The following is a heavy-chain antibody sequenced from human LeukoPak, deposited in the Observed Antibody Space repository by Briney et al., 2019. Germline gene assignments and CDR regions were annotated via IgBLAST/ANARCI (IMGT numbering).Heavy chain of an antibody. J-gene: IGHJ4*02. CDR2: INPNSGGT. V-gene: IGHV1-2*02. Sequence: ASVKVSCKASGGTFSSYAISWVRQAPGQGLEWMGWINPNSGGTNYAQKFQGRVTMTRDTSISTAYMELSRLRSDDTAVYYCAREVYGDSSFDYWGQGTLLTVSS. D-gene: IGHD4-17*01. CDR3: AREVYGDSSFDY. CDR1: GGTFSSYA.